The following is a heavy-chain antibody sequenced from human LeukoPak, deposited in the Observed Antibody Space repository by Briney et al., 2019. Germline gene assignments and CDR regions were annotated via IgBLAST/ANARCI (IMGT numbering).Heavy chain of an antibody. CDR1: GYTLTELS. Sequence: ASVKVSCKVSGYTLTELSMHWVRQAPGKGLEWMGGFDPEVGKTIYAQKFQGRVTMTEDTSTDTAYMELSSLRSEDTAVYYCATTPTDYGGKGWFNPWGQGTLVTVSS. CDR2: FDPEVGKT. D-gene: IGHD4-23*01. J-gene: IGHJ5*02. CDR3: ATTPTDYGGKGWFNP. V-gene: IGHV1-24*01.